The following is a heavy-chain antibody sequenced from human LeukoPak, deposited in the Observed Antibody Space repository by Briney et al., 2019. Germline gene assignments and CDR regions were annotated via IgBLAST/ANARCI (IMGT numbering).Heavy chain of an antibody. CDR3: ARATVTVKSDALDI. D-gene: IGHD4-17*01. Sequence: ASVKVSCKASGYTFTNYGISWVRQAPGQGLEWMGWISAYNGNTNYAQKLQGRVTMTTDTSTSTAYMELRSLRSDDTAVYYCARATVTVKSDALDIWGQGTMVTVSS. J-gene: IGHJ3*02. V-gene: IGHV1-18*01. CDR2: ISAYNGNT. CDR1: GYTFTNYG.